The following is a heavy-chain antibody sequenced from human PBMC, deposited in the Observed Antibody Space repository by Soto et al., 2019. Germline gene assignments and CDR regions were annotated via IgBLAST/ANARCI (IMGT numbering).Heavy chain of an antibody. Sequence: QLQLQESGPGLVKPSETLSLTCTVSGGSISSSSYYWGWIRQPPGKGLEWVGSIDHSGSTYYNPALKSRVTISVDTSKNQFSLKLSSVTAADTAVYYCARHLGPESLIHRYGYLGPLGVLIDYWGQGTLVTVSS. CDR1: GGSISSSSYY. J-gene: IGHJ4*02. CDR3: ARHLGPESLIHRYGYLGPLGVLIDY. D-gene: IGHD5-18*01. V-gene: IGHV4-39*01. CDR2: IDHSGST.